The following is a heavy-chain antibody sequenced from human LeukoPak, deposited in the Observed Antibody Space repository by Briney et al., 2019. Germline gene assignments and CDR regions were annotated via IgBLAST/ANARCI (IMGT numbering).Heavy chain of an antibody. V-gene: IGHV3-15*01. CDR1: GFTFTNAW. Sequence: PGGSLRLSCAASGFTFTNAWMTWVRQAPGKGLEWVGRIKSKGDGEATDYAAPVKGRFSMSRDDSKATMYLQMYSLEAEDTAVYYCTTDLGLTMIRGVIVYWGQGALVTVSS. CDR2: IKSKGDGEAT. J-gene: IGHJ4*02. CDR3: TTDLGLTMIRGVIVY. D-gene: IGHD3-10*01.